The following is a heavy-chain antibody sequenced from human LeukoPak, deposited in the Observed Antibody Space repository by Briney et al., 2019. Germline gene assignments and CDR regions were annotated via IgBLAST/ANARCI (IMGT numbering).Heavy chain of an antibody. CDR1: GFTFTNYA. J-gene: IGHJ4*02. CDR2: ISYYGSNK. D-gene: IGHD3-22*01. Sequence: GRSLRLSCAASGFTFTNYAMYWVRQAPGKGLEWVAVISYYGSNKYYADSVKGRFTISRDNSKNTLYLQMNSLRAEDTAVYYCARDPSSGYYDYWGQGTLVTVSS. CDR3: ARDPSSGYYDY. V-gene: IGHV3-30*14.